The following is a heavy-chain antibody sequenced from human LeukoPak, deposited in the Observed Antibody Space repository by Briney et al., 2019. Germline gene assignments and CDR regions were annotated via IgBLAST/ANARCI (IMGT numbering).Heavy chain of an antibody. CDR1: GFTFSSFS. CDR2: ISHDGSDK. J-gene: IGHJ4*02. Sequence: GGSLRLSCAASGFTFSSFSLHWVRQAPGKGLEWMALISHDGSDKYADSVKGQFTVSRDNSKNTLYLQMNSLRTEDTAVYYCVRYSGYDYFFDYWGQGSLVTVSS. V-gene: IGHV3-30*03. D-gene: IGHD5-12*01. CDR3: VRYSGYDYFFDY.